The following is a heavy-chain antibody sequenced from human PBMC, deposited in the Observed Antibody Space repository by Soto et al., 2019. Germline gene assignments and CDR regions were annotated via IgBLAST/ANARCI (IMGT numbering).Heavy chain of an antibody. Sequence: GASVKVSCKASGFTFTYSAMQWVRQARGQGLEWIGWIVVGSGNTNYAPKFQGRVTTTWDMSTSTAYMELSSLRSEDTAVYYCAAVYLFVSGDPKCRIFWGPGTLGTGSS. J-gene: IGHJ1*01. CDR2: IVVGSGNT. CDR1: GFTFTYSA. V-gene: IGHV1-58*02. D-gene: IGHD2-15*01. CDR3: AAVYLFVSGDPKCRIF.